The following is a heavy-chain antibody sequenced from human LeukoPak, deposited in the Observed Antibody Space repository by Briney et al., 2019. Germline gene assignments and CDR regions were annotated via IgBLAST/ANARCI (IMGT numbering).Heavy chain of an antibody. CDR3: ARAGYCSGGSCTLAEYFQH. Sequence: PSETLSLTCTVSGGSISSSSYYWGWIRQPPGKGLEGIGSIYYSGSTYYNPSLKSRVTISVDTSKNQFSLKLSSVTAADTAVYYCARAGYCSGGSCTLAEYFQHWGQGTLVTVSS. CDR1: GGSISSSSYY. D-gene: IGHD2-15*01. J-gene: IGHJ1*01. CDR2: IYYSGST. V-gene: IGHV4-39*07.